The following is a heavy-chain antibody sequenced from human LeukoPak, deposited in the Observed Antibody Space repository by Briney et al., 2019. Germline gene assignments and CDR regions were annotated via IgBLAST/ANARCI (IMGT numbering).Heavy chain of an antibody. J-gene: IGHJ6*03. Sequence: RPSETLSLTCTVSGGSISSYYWSWIRQPPGKGLEWIGYIYYSGSTNYNPSLKSRVTISVDTSKNQFSLKLSSVTAADTAVYYCARGLVYYYGSGTLEDYYYYYMDFWGKGTTVTVSS. CDR2: IYYSGST. CDR3: ARGLVYYYGSGTLEDYYYYYMDF. CDR1: GGSISSYY. V-gene: IGHV4-59*01. D-gene: IGHD3-10*01.